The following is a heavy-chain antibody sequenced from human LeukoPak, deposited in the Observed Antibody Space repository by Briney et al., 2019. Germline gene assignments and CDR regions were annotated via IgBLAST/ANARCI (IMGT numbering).Heavy chain of an antibody. CDR1: GFNVSYYY. D-gene: IGHD2-15*01. CDR3: ARSDRGVVYFDY. Sequence: GGSLRLSCAASGFNVSYYYISWVRQAPGKGLEWVSVLYSGGSIHYADSVKGRFTISRYNSKNTASLQMNTLRSDDTAIYYCARSDRGVVYFDYWGQGALVTVSS. J-gene: IGHJ4*02. V-gene: IGHV3-66*02. CDR2: LYSGGSI.